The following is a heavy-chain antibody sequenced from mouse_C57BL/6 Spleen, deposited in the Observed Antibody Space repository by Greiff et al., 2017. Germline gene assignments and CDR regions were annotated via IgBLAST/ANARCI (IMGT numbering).Heavy chain of an antibody. CDR1: GFSLTSYG. V-gene: IGHV2-2*01. D-gene: IGHD1-1*01. Sequence: QVQLKQSGPGLVQPSQSLSITCTVSGFSLTSYGVHWVRQSPGKGLEWLGVIWSGGSTDYNAAFISRLSISKDNSKSQVFFKMNSLQADDTAIYYCARIVDYGTLSYWYFDVWGTGTTVTVSS. CDR3: ARIVDYGTLSYWYFDV. CDR2: IWSGGST. J-gene: IGHJ1*03.